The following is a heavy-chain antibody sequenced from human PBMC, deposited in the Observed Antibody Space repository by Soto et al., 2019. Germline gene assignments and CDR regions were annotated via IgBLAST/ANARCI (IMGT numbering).Heavy chain of an antibody. CDR3: ARVTGSTSCYWFGCDYYGMDV. D-gene: IGHD2-2*01. CDR1: GFTCRGYG. J-gene: IGHJ6*02. Sequence: PGGSLRLSCSASGFTCRGYGMHCGRQAPRKGLEWVAVIWYGGSNKYYADSVKGRFTISRDNSKNTLYLQMNSLRAEDTAVYCCARVTGSTSCYWFGCDYYGMDVWGQGTTVTVSS. CDR2: IWYGGSNK. V-gene: IGHV3-33*01.